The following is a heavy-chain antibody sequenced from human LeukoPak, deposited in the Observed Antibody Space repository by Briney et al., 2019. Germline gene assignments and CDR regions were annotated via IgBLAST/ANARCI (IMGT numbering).Heavy chain of an antibody. CDR2: ISSSSSYI. CDR1: GFTFSSFS. V-gene: IGHV3-21*01. J-gene: IGHJ4*02. CDR3: ARHVVAVGFDY. Sequence: GGSLRLSCAASGFTFSSFSMNWVRQAPGKGLEWVSVISSSSSYIYYADSVKDRFTISRDNAKNSLYRQMNSLRAEDTAVYYCARHVVAVGFDYWGQGTLVTVSS. D-gene: IGHD3-22*01.